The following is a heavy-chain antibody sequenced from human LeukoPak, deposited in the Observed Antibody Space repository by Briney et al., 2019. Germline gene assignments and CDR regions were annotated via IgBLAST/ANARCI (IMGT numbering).Heavy chain of an antibody. Sequence: GGSLRLSCAASGFTFSSFWMHWVPQAPGKGLVCVSRIKSDGSSTSYADSVKGRFTISRDNAKNTLYLQMNSLRVEDTAVYYCARENWGDWGQGTLVTVSS. CDR3: ARENWGD. CDR2: IKSDGSST. V-gene: IGHV3-74*01. J-gene: IGHJ4*02. D-gene: IGHD7-27*01. CDR1: GFTFSSFW.